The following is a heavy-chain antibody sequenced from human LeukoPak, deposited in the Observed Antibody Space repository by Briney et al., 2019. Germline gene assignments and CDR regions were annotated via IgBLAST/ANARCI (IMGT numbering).Heavy chain of an antibody. CDR1: GFTFSSYV. V-gene: IGHV3-30*02. D-gene: IGHD3-22*01. Sequence: GGSLRLSCAASGFTFSSYVVHWVRQAPGKGLEWVAFIRYDGSYKYYADSVKGRFTISRDNSKNTLYLQMNSLTAEDTAVYYCARSGSSGYYYFDYWGQGTLVTVSS. CDR3: ARSGSSGYYYFDY. CDR2: IRYDGSYK. J-gene: IGHJ4*02.